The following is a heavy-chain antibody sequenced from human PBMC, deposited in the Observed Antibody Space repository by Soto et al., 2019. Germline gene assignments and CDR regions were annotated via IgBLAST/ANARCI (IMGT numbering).Heavy chain of an antibody. J-gene: IGHJ4*02. Sequence: ASVKVSCKASGFTFTSSAMQWVRQARGQRLEWIGWIVVGSGNTNYAQKFQERVTITRDMSTSTAYMELSSLRSDDTAVYFCARVPDYGRNTLYYFDYWGRGTLVTVSS. CDR1: GFTFTSSA. CDR3: ARVPDYGRNTLYYFDY. D-gene: IGHD4-17*01. CDR2: IVVGSGNT. V-gene: IGHV1-58*02.